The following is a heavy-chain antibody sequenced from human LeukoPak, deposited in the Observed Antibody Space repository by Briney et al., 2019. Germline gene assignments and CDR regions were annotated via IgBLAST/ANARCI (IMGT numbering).Heavy chain of an antibody. D-gene: IGHD3-10*01. V-gene: IGHV4-59*01. CDR3: ATGRYYYGSEY. Sequence: PSETLSLTCTVSGGSINDYYWSWIRQPPGKGLEWIGYIYYSGSNNYNPSLKSRVTISLDTSKSQFSLKLSSVTAADTAVYYCATGRYYYGSEYWGQGTLVTVSS. J-gene: IGHJ4*02. CDR1: GGSINDYY. CDR2: IYYSGSN.